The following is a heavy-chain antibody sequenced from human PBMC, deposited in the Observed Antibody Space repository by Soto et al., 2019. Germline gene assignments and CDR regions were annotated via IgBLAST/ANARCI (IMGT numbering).Heavy chain of an antibody. D-gene: IGHD5-12*01. J-gene: IGHJ6*03. V-gene: IGHV3-30*18. CDR1: GFTFSSYG. CDR2: ISYDGSNK. CDR3: AKRNEEWLPGHYMDV. Sequence: GGPLRPSSAASGFTFSSYGMHWVRQAPGKGLEWVAVISYDGSNKYYADSVKGRFTISRDNSKNTLYLQMNSLRAEDTAVYYCAKRNEEWLPGHYMDVWGKGTTVTVSS.